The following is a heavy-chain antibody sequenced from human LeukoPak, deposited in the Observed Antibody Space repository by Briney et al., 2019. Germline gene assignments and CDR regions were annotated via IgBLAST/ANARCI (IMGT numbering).Heavy chain of an antibody. Sequence: PGASVKASCKASGGTFSSYAISWVRQAPGQGLEWMGGIIPIFGTANYAQKFQGRVTITADKSTSTAYMELSSLRSEDTAVYYCARPGYSGSFDYWGQGTLVTVSS. V-gene: IGHV1-69*06. D-gene: IGHD5-12*01. J-gene: IGHJ4*02. CDR3: ARPGYSGSFDY. CDR2: IIPIFGTA. CDR1: GGTFSSYA.